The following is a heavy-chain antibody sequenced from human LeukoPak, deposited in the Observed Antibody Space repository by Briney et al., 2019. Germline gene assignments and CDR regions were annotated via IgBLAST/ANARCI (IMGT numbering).Heavy chain of an antibody. Sequence: GGSLRLSCAASGFTFSSSAMHWVRQAPGKGLEWVAFIRYDGSNKYYADSVKGRFTISRDNAKNSLYLQMNSLKTEDTAVYYCTRLADYDILTGYYMKYYFDYWGQGTLVTVSS. CDR3: TRLADYDILTGYYMKYYFDY. V-gene: IGHV3-33*08. J-gene: IGHJ4*02. CDR1: GFTFSSSA. CDR2: IRYDGSNK. D-gene: IGHD3-9*01.